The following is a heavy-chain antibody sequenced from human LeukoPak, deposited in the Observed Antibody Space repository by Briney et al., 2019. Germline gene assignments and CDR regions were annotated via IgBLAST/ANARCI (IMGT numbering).Heavy chain of an antibody. CDR2: ISGSGGST. CDR3: AKALRQYYFDY. J-gene: IGHJ4*02. Sequence: GGSLRLSCAASGFTVSSNYMSWVRQAPGKGLEWVSAISGSGGSTYYADSVKGRFTISRDNSKNTLYLQTNSLRAEDTAVYYCAKALRQYYFDYWGQGTLVTVSS. CDR1: GFTVSSNY. D-gene: IGHD4-17*01. V-gene: IGHV3-23*01.